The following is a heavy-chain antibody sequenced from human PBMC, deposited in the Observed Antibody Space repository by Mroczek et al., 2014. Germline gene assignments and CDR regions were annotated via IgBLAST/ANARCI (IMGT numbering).Heavy chain of an antibody. CDR2: INHSGST. Sequence: QVQLQQWGAGLLKPSETLSLTCAVYGGSFSGYYWSWIRQPPGKGLEWIGEINHSGSTNYNPSLKSRVTISVDTSKNQFSLKLSSVTAADTAVYYCARGFRAKDIVVVPAATGYFDYWGQGTLVTVSS. J-gene: IGHJ4*02. CDR1: GGSFSGYY. D-gene: IGHD2-2*01. CDR3: ARGFRAKDIVVVPAATGYFDY. V-gene: IGHV4-34*01.